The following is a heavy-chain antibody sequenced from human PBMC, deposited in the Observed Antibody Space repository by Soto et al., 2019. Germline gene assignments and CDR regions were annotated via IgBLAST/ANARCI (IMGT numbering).Heavy chain of an antibody. J-gene: IGHJ4*02. CDR3: ARGPPSSGWEDFDY. Sequence: SLRLSCSASVFTCSDYYMSWSRQAPGKGLEWVSYISSSGSTIYYADSVKGRFTISRDNAKNSLYLQMNSLRAEDTAVYYCARGPPSSGWEDFDYWGQGTLVTVSS. V-gene: IGHV3-11*01. D-gene: IGHD6-19*01. CDR1: VFTCSDYY. CDR2: ISSSGSTI.